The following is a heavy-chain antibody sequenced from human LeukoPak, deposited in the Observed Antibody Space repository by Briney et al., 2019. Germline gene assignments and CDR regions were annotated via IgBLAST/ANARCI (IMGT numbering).Heavy chain of an antibody. CDR1: GFTFSSYN. V-gene: IGHV3-21*01. Sequence: GGSLRLSCAASGFTFSSYNMNWVRQAPGKGLEWASSISSSSSYIYYADSVKGRFTISRDNAKNSLYLQMNSLRAEDTAVYYCARDSIRTSGNQNYFDSWGQGTLVTVSS. D-gene: IGHD3-10*01. CDR3: ARDSIRTSGNQNYFDS. CDR2: ISSSSSYI. J-gene: IGHJ4*02.